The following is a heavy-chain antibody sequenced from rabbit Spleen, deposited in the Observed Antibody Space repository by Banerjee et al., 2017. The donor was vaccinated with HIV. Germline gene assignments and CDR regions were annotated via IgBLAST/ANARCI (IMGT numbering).Heavy chain of an antibody. D-gene: IGHD2-1*01. CDR2: IYSGSSGDT. V-gene: IGHV1S40*01. Sequence: QSLEESGGDLVKPGASLTLTCTASGFSFSSRYYMCWVRQAPGKGLEWIACIYSGSSGDTYYANWAKGRFTISKTSSTTVTLQMTSLTAADTATYFCATDLYGVGGFNLWGPGTLVTVS. CDR3: ATDLYGVGGFNL. CDR1: GFSFSSRYY. J-gene: IGHJ4*01.